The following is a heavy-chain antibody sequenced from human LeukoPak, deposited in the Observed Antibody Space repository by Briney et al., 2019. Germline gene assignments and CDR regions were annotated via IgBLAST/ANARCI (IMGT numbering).Heavy chain of an antibody. CDR3: ARAFGCSGGSCYADY. D-gene: IGHD2-15*01. Sequence: GASVKVSCKASGYTFTSYGISWVRQAPGQGLERMGWISAYNGNTNYAQKLQGRVTMTTDTSTSTAYMELRSLRSDDTAVYYCARAFGCSGGSCYADYWGQGTLVTVSS. CDR2: ISAYNGNT. CDR1: GYTFTSYG. J-gene: IGHJ4*02. V-gene: IGHV1-18*01.